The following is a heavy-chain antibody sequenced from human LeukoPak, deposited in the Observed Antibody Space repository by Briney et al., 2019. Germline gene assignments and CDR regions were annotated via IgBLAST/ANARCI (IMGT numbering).Heavy chain of an antibody. V-gene: IGHV3-30*03. CDR3: ARAMTS. J-gene: IGHJ4*02. CDR2: ISFDGSDK. CDR1: GFIFSRYG. Sequence: GRSLRLSCAASGFIFSRYGMHWVRQTPGKGLDWVAVISFDGSDKYYAESVKGRFTISRDNSKNTVYLQMNSLRDEDTAVYYCARAMTSWGQGTLVTVSS. D-gene: IGHD4-11*01.